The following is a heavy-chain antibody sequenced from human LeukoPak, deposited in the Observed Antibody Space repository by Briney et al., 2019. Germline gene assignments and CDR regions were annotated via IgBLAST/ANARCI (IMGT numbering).Heavy chain of an antibody. CDR1: GFTFSTYS. D-gene: IGHD3-10*01. CDR2: ISSSSGTI. CDR3: ARGAFFSTYYFGSGSADY. V-gene: IGHV3-48*02. Sequence: GGSLRLSCAASGFTFSTYSMNWVRQAPGKGLEWVSYISSSSGTIYYADSVKGRFTISRDNVKNSLYLQMNSLRDEDTAVYYCARGAFFSTYYFGSGSADYWGQGTLVTVSS. J-gene: IGHJ4*02.